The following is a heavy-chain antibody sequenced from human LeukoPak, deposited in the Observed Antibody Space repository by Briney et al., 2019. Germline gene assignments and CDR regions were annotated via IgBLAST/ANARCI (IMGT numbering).Heavy chain of an antibody. CDR1: GFTFSSYA. CDR2: ISVRGGST. Sequence: GRSLRLSRAASGFTFSSYAIGCVRQAPGKRLEWVSAISVRGGSTYYTDSVKGRFTSSRDNSKNTLYLQRNSLRAEDTAVYYCAKDDFGDSTPADYYYYGMDVWGKGTTVTVSS. D-gene: IGHD4-17*01. CDR3: AKDDFGDSTPADYYYYGMDV. J-gene: IGHJ6*01. V-gene: IGHV3-23*01.